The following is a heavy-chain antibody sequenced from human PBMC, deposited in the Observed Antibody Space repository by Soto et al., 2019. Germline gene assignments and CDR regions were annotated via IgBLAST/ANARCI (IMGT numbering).Heavy chain of an antibody. J-gene: IGHJ6*02. V-gene: IGHV3-30*18. CDR2: ISYDGSNK. CDR1: GSTFSSYG. Sequence: GGSLRLSCAASGSTFSSYGMHWVRQAPGKGLEWVAVISYDGSNKYYADSVKGRFTISRDNSKNTLYLQMNSLRAEDTAVYYCAKDGGGWYRDYYYYGMDVWGQGTTVTVSS. CDR3: AKDGGGWYRDYYYYGMDV. D-gene: IGHD6-19*01.